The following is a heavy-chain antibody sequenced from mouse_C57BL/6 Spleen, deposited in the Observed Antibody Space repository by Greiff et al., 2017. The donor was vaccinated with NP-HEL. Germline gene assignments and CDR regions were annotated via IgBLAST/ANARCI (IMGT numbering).Heavy chain of an antibody. CDR3: ARSYEA. D-gene: IGHD2-3*01. CDR1: GYTFTSYW. CDR2: IDPSDSYT. J-gene: IGHJ2*01. Sequence: QVQLQQPGAELVMPGASVKLSCKASGYTFTSYWMHWVKQRPGQGLEWIGVIDPSDSYTNYNQKFKGKSTLTVDKSSSTAYMQLSSLTSEDSAVYYCARSYEAWGQGTTLTVAS. V-gene: IGHV1-69*01.